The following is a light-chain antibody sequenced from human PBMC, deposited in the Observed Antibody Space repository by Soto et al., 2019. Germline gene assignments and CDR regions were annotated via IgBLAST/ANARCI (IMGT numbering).Light chain of an antibody. J-gene: IGLJ1*01. CDR2: EVS. CDR3: SSYTSSSTYV. CDR1: SSDVGGYNY. Sequence: QSALTQPASVSGSPGQSITISCTGTSSDVGGYNYVSWSQQHPGKAPQLMIYEVSKRPSEVSNRFSGSKSGNTASLTISGLQAEDEADYYCSSYTSSSTYVFGTGTKVTVL. V-gene: IGLV2-14*01.